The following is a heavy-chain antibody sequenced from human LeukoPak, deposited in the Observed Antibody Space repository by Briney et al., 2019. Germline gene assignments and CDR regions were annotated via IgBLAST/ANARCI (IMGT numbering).Heavy chain of an antibody. Sequence: GGSLRLSCAASGFTVSNNYMTWVRQSSGKGLEWVSVIYGGGDTNYADSVKGRFTISRDNSKNTLYLQMNSLRAEDTAVYYCAKDRSGSYYSYFQHWGQGTLVTVSS. V-gene: IGHV3-66*02. D-gene: IGHD1-26*01. CDR3: AKDRSGSYYSYFQH. CDR2: IYGGGDT. CDR1: GFTVSNNY. J-gene: IGHJ1*01.